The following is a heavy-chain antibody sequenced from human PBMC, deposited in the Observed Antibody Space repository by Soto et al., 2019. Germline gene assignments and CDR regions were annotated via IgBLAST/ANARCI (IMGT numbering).Heavy chain of an antibody. CDR1: GGSISSGGYY. V-gene: IGHV4-31*03. CDR2: IYYSGST. D-gene: IGHD2-2*03. CDR3: ARGVFGYCSSTSCYVFDY. Sequence: QVQLQESGPGLVKSSQTLSLTCTVSGGSISSGGYYWSWIRQHPGKGLEWIGYIYYSGSTYYNPSLKSRVTISVDTSKNQFSLKLSSVTAADTAVYYCARGVFGYCSSTSCYVFDYWGQGTLVTVSS. J-gene: IGHJ4*02.